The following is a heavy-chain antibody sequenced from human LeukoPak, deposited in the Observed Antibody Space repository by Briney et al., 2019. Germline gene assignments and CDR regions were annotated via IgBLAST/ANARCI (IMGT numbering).Heavy chain of an antibody. Sequence: GGSLRLSCAASGFTFSSYEMNWVRQAPGKGLEWVSYISSSGSTIYYADSVKGRFTISRDNSRDTLYLQMNNLRAEDTAVYYCAKDRVAGRRPLLELGYWGQGTLVTVSS. CDR1: GFTFSSYE. D-gene: IGHD6-19*01. CDR2: ISSSGSTI. CDR3: AKDRVAGRRPLLELGY. J-gene: IGHJ4*02. V-gene: IGHV3-48*03.